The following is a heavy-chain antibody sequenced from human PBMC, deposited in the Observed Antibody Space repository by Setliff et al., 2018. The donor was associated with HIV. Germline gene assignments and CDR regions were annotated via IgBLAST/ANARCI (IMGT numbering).Heavy chain of an antibody. CDR2: IYYSGST. J-gene: IGHJ4*02. V-gene: IGHV4-39*01. CDR3: ARLGRGIAVAGTRIDC. Sequence: SETLSLTCTVSGGSISSSSLYWGWIRQYPGKGLEWIGCIYYSGSTYYNSSLKSRVTIFVDTSKNQLSLKLRSVTAADTAVYYCARLGRGIAVAGTRIDCWGRGTLVTVSS. D-gene: IGHD6-19*01. CDR1: GGSISSSSLY.